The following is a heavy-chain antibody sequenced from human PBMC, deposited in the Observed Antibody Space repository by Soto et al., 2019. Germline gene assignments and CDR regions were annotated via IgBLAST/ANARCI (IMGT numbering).Heavy chain of an antibody. J-gene: IGHJ5*02. CDR2: ISAYNGNT. D-gene: IGHD6-13*01. Sequence: QVQLVQSGAEVKKPGASVKVSCKASGYTFTSYGISWVRQAPGQGLEWKGWISAYNGNTNAAQKLQGKVTMTTDTSTSTAYMELRSLRSDVTVVYYCATTPSPYSSRSWFDPWGQGTLVTVSS. V-gene: IGHV1-18*01. CDR1: GYTFTSYG. CDR3: ATTPSPYSSRSWFDP.